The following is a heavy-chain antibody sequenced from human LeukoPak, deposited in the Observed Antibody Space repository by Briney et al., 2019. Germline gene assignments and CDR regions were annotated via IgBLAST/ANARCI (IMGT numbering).Heavy chain of an antibody. V-gene: IGHV3-33*01. CDR2: IWYDGSNK. J-gene: IGHJ4*02. D-gene: IGHD3-10*01. CDR1: GFTFSSYG. Sequence: GRSLRLSCAASGFTFSSYGMHWVRQAPGKGLEWVAVIWYDGSNKYYADSVKGRFTISRDNSKNTLYLQMNSLRAEDTAVYYCARDADYGSASYYDYWGQGTLVTVSS. CDR3: ARDADYGSASYYDY.